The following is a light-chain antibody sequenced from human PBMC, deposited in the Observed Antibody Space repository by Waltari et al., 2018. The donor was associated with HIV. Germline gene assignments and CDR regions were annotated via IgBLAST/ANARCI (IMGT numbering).Light chain of an antibody. CDR1: SSNIGNNY. Sequence: QSVLTQPPSVSGTPGQRVSISCSGSSSNIGNNYLYWYQQLPGTAPKLLIHRNNQRPSGVPDRFSGSKSGTSASLAISGLRSEDEADYYCAVWDDSLRGSVFGTGTEVTVL. J-gene: IGLJ1*01. CDR3: AVWDDSLRGSV. CDR2: RNN. V-gene: IGLV1-47*01.